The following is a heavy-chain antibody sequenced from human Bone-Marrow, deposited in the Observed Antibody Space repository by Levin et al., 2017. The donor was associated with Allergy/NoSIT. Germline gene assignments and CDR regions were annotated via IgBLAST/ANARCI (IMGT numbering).Heavy chain of an antibody. CDR2: LDSDNQK. Sequence: GGSLRLSCAASGLRLSNYNMKWVRQAPGKGLDWVAFLDSDNQKHYADSVKGRFTVSRDSAENTMYLQMNSLRVEDTAVYFCARDFYGSGSYYSKGYLQQWGQGTLVIVSS. J-gene: IGHJ1*01. V-gene: IGHV3-21*01. CDR3: ARDFYGSGSYYSKGYLQQ. D-gene: IGHD3-10*01. CDR1: GLRLSNYN.